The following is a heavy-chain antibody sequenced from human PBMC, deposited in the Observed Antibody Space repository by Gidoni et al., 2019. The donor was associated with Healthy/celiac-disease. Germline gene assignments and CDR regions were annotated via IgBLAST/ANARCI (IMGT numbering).Heavy chain of an antibody. V-gene: IGHV3-23*01. Sequence: EVQLLESGGGVVQPGGSLRLSCAASGFTFSSYAMSWVRQAPGKGLEWVSAISGSSDSAYYADSVKVRFTITRDNSKNTLYLQMNSLRAEDTAVYYCAKDPNYGDYPGFDYWGQGTLVTVSS. J-gene: IGHJ4*02. CDR3: AKDPNYGDYPGFDY. CDR1: GFTFSSYA. D-gene: IGHD4-17*01. CDR2: ISGSSDSA.